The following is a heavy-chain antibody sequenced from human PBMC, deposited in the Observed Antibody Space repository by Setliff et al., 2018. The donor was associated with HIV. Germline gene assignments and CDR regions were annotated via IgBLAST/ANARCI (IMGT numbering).Heavy chain of an antibody. D-gene: IGHD3-10*01. CDR1: GYSISTAYY. Sequence: PSETLSLTCAVSGYSISTAYYWAWIRQPPGKGLEWIGGVHHSGSTHYNPSLRSRVTISPQTSKNQFSLELTSVTAADTAVYYCARQGAGYYLDFWGPGALVTVSS. J-gene: IGHJ4*02. V-gene: IGHV4-38-2*01. CDR3: ARQGAGYYLDF. CDR2: VHHSGST.